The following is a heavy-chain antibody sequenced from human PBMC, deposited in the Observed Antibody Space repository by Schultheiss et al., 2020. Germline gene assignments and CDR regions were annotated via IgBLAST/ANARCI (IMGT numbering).Heavy chain of an antibody. Sequence: SETLSLTCTVSGGAIGSSTYYWGWIRQPPGKGLEWIGSIYYSGSTYYNPSLKSRVTISVDTSKNQFSLKLNSVTASDTAVYYCARHGSYQLLWYWGQGTLVTVSS. J-gene: IGHJ4*02. CDR2: IYYSGST. V-gene: IGHV4-39*01. CDR1: GGAIGSSTYY. CDR3: ARHGSYQLLWY. D-gene: IGHD2-2*01.